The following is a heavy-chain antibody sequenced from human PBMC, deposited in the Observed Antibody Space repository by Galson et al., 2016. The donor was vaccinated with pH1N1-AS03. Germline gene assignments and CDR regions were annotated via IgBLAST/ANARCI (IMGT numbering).Heavy chain of an antibody. CDR2: IKSETDGGTT. Sequence: SLRLSCAGSAFTFSNAWMTWVRQAPGKGLEWIGRIKSETDGGTTDYAAPVKGRFTISRDDSINTLYLQMNSLQTDDTGAYFCTTDGPGGYITWGQGRLVTVSS. CDR3: TTDGPGGYIT. CDR1: AFTFSNAW. D-gene: IGHD5-12*01. V-gene: IGHV3-15*01. J-gene: IGHJ3*01.